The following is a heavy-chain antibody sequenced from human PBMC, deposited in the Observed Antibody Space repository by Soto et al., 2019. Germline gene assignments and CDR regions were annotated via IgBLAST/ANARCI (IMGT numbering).Heavy chain of an antibody. D-gene: IGHD1-1*01. V-gene: IGHV4-59*08. J-gene: IGHJ6*03. Sequence: SETLSLTCAVYGGSFSGYYWSWIRQPPGKGLEWIGYIYYSGSTNYNPSLKSRVTISVDTSKNQFSLKLSSVTAAETAVYYCARFKTGMDVWGKVTTVTVSS. CDR2: IYYSGST. CDR3: ARFKTGMDV. CDR1: GGSFSGYY.